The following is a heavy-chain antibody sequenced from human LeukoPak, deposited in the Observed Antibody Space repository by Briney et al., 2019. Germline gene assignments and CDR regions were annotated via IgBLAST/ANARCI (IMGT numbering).Heavy chain of an antibody. J-gene: IGHJ6*02. CDR3: ARQGDAVVTDV. D-gene: IGHD4-23*01. Sequence: GESLKISCKGSGYSFTNYWIGWVRQLPGKGLEWMAFINPGDSDTRYSPSFQGHVTISVDKSINTAYLQWGSLKASDTAMYYCARQGDAVVTDVWGQGTTVIVSS. CDR2: INPGDSDT. CDR1: GYSFTNYW. V-gene: IGHV5-51*01.